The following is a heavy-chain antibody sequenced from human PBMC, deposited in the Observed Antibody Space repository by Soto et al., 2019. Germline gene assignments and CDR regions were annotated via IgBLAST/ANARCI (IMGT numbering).Heavy chain of an antibody. CDR3: ARFPYDFWSGYYSGWFDP. V-gene: IGHV3-74*01. Sequence: EVQLVESGGGLVQPGGSLRLSCAASGFTFSSYWMHWVRQAPGKGLVWVSRINSDGSSTSYADSVKGRFTISRDNAKNTLYLPMNSLRAEDTAVYYCARFPYDFWSGYYSGWFDPWGQGTLVTVSS. CDR2: INSDGSST. CDR1: GFTFSSYW. J-gene: IGHJ5*02. D-gene: IGHD3-3*01.